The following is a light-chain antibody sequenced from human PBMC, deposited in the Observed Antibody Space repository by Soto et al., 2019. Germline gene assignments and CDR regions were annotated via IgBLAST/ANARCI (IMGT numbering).Light chain of an antibody. J-gene: IGLJ3*02. CDR1: SSNIGAGYD. Sequence: QSVLTQPPSVSGAPGQRVTISCTGSSSNIGAGYDVHWYQQLPGTAPKILIYGNSNRPSGVPDRFSGSKSGTSASLAITGLKAEDEADYYCQSYDSSLSALFGGGTKLHVL. CDR2: GNS. V-gene: IGLV1-40*01. CDR3: QSYDSSLSAL.